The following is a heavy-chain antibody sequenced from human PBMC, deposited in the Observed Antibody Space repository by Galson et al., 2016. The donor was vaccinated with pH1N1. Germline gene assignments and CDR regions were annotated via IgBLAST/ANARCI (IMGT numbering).Heavy chain of an antibody. Sequence: SVKVSCKASGGTFGSFGINWVRQAPGQGLKWMGGIIPIFNTAKYARNFQGRVTITADESTNTAYMGLGSLRSDDTACDFCAKEDYLDTDLSDWYFDLLGRGTLLTVSS. V-gene: IGHV1-69*13. D-gene: IGHD5-18*01. CDR2: IIPIFNTA. J-gene: IGHJ2*01. CDR1: GGTFGSFG. CDR3: AKEDYLDTDLSDWYFDL.